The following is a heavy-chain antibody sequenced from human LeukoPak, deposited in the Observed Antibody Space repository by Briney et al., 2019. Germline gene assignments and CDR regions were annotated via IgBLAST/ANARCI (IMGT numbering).Heavy chain of an antibody. V-gene: IGHV3-66*04. Sequence: PGGSLRLSCAASGFTVSSNYMSWVRQAPGKGLEWVSVIYSGGSTYYADSVKGRFTISRDNSKNTLYLQMNSLRAEDTAVYYCARHRVRFDYEDWGQGTLVTVSS. CDR2: IYSGGST. D-gene: IGHD4-17*01. CDR3: ARHRVRFDYED. CDR1: GFTVSSNY. J-gene: IGHJ4*02.